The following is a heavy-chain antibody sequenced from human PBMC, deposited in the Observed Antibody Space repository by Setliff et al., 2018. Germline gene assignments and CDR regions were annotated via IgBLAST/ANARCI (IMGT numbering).Heavy chain of an antibody. V-gene: IGHV4-34*01. D-gene: IGHD2-8*02. CDR3: TVYNTGSSKDHY. J-gene: IGHJ4*02. CDR1: GGSFSSYY. Sequence: LSLTCAVYGGSFSSYYWGWIRQPPGKGLEWIGEINHSGSTNYNPSLKSRVTISVDTSKNQFSLKLSSVTAADTALYYCTVYNTGSSKDHYWGQGTPVTVS. CDR2: INHSGST.